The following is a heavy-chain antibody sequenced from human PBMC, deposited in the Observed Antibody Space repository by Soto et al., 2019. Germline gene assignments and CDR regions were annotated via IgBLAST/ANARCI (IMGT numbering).Heavy chain of an antibody. CDR3: ARDGGVGSSSWYSGNYYYYGMDV. V-gene: IGHV4-59*01. Sequence: SETLSLTCTVSGGSISSYYWIWIRQPPGKGLEWIGYIYYSGSTNYNPSLKSRVTISVDTSKNQFSLKLSSVAAAGTAVYYCARDGGVGSSSWYSGNYYYYGMDVWGQGTTVTVSS. CDR1: GGSISSYY. CDR2: IYYSGST. J-gene: IGHJ6*02. D-gene: IGHD6-13*01.